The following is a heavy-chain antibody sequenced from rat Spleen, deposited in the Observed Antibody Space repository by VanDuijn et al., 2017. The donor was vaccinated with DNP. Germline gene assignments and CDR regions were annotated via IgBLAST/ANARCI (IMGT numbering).Heavy chain of an antibody. Sequence: EVQLVESGGGLVQPGRSLKLSCAASGFTFSDYNMAWVRQAPKKGLEWVAAINYDGSSTEYRDSVKGRFTISRDNAKSTLYLQMNSLRSEDMATYYCARHGRRVFDYWGQGVMVTVSS. CDR1: GFTFSDYN. CDR3: ARHGRRVFDY. CDR2: INYDGSST. J-gene: IGHJ2*01. V-gene: IGHV5S10*01. D-gene: IGHD1-11*01.